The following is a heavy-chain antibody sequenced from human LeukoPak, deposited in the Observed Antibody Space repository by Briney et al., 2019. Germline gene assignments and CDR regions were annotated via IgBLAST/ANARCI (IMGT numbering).Heavy chain of an antibody. J-gene: IGHJ4*02. CDR3: ARGPPTDYYDSSGFYYVFDY. Sequence: SETLSLTCAVYGXSFSGYYWSWIRQPPGKGLEWIVEINHSGSTNYNPSLKSRVTISVDTSKNQFSLKLSSVTAADTAAYFCARGPPTDYYDSSGFYYVFDYWGQGTLVTVSS. D-gene: IGHD3-22*01. CDR2: INHSGST. CDR1: GXSFSGYY. V-gene: IGHV4-34*01.